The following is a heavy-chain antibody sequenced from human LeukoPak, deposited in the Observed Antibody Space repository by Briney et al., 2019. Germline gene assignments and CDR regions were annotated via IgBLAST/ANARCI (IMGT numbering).Heavy chain of an antibody. CDR2: IYYSGST. CDR3: ARQSAVAGTVGYYFDY. J-gene: IGHJ4*02. Sequence: SETMSLTCTVSGGSLSSYYWGWIRQPPGKGLEWIGSIYYSGSTYYNPSLKSRVTISVDTSKNQFSLRLSSVTAADTAVYYCARQSAVAGTVGYYFDYWGQGTLVTVSS. CDR1: GGSLSSYY. V-gene: IGHV4-39*01. D-gene: IGHD6-19*01.